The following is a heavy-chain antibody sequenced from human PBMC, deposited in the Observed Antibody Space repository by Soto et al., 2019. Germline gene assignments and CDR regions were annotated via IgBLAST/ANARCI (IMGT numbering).Heavy chain of an antibody. V-gene: IGHV4-38-2*01. J-gene: IGHJ6*02. D-gene: IGHD3-10*01. CDR1: GYSISSGYY. Sequence: SSETLSLTCAVSGYSISSGYYRGWIRQPPGKGLEWIGSIYHSGSTYYNPSLKSRVTISVDTSKNQFSLKLSSVTAADTAVYYCARSYGSGSYFDYYYGMDVWGQGTTVTVSS. CDR3: ARSYGSGSYFDYYYGMDV. CDR2: IYHSGST.